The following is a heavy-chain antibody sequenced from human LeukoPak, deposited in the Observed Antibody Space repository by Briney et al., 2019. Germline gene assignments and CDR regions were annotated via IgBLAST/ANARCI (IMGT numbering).Heavy chain of an antibody. CDR2: IYYSGST. CDR1: GGSVSSGGYY. CDR3: ARAFPIFIPFNY. D-gene: IGHD3-3*01. Sequence: SETLSLTCTVSGGSVSSGGYYWSWVRQPPGKGLEWIGYIYYSGSTNYNPSLKSRVTISVDTSKNQFSLKLSSVTAADTAVYYCARAFPIFIPFNYWGQGTLVTVSS. J-gene: IGHJ4*02. V-gene: IGHV4-61*08.